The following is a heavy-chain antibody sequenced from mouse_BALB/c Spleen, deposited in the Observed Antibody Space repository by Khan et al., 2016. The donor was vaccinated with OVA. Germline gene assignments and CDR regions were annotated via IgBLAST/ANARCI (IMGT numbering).Heavy chain of an antibody. Sequence: QVQLKQSGPGLVAPSQSLSITCTVSGYSLTSYGVHWVRQPPGQGLEWLGVIWAGGSTTYNYDNMSRQSISKDNSKSQVCLKMNGLQTDDRARYYCARLEDIWGQGTTLTVSS. J-gene: IGHJ2*01. CDR2: IWAGGST. V-gene: IGHV2-9*02. CDR1: GYSLTSYG. CDR3: ARLEDI. D-gene: IGHD1-3*01.